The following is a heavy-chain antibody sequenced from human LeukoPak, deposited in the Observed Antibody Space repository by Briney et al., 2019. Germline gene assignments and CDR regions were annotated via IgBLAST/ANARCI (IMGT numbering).Heavy chain of an antibody. CDR3: AREGCSSTSCYGRFDH. CDR2: IYYSGST. J-gene: IGHJ4*02. Sequence: PSETLSLTCTVSGGSISSYYWSWIRQPPGKGLEWIGYIYYSGSTNYNPSLMSRVTISVDTSKNQFSLKLSSVTAADTAVYYCAREGCSSTSCYGRFDHWGQGTLVTVSS. V-gene: IGHV4-59*01. D-gene: IGHD2-2*01. CDR1: GGSISSYY.